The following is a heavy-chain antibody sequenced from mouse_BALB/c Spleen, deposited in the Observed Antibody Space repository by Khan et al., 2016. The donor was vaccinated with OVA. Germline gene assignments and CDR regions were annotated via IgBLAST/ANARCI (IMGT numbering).Heavy chain of an antibody. Sequence: QVQLQQSGAELAKPGASVKMSCKASGYTFTTYWMHWVKQWPGQGLEWIGYINPTSDYTDYNEKFKDKATLSADKSSSTAYMQLSSLTSEDSAVYYCARDRIDYWGQGTTLTVSS. CDR3: ARDRIDY. J-gene: IGHJ2*01. CDR2: INPTSDYT. V-gene: IGHV1-7*01. CDR1: GYTFTTYW.